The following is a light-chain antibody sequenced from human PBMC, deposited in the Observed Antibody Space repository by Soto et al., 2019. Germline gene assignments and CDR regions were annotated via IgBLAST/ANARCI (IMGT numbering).Light chain of an antibody. V-gene: IGKV3-20*01. J-gene: IGKJ3*01. CDR2: GAS. Sequence: EIVLTQSPGTLSLSPGDSATLSCRASQSVSSTFLAWYQHKPGRPPRLLIHGASSRATGIPDRFTGSGSGTDFTLTISRLEPDDFSVYYCQQYGSSPIFSFGPGTRVDI. CDR1: QSVSSTF. CDR3: QQYGSSPIFS.